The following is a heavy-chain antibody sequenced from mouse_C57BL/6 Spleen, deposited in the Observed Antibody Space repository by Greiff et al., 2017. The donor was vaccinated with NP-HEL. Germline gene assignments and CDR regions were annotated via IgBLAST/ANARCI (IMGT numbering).Heavy chain of an antibody. CDR3: TRAYYYGSRGGYYYAMDY. J-gene: IGHJ4*01. Sequence: DVQLQESGTVLARPGASVKMSCKTSGYTFTSYWMHWVKQRPGQGLEWIGAIYPGNSDTSYNQKFKGKAKLTAVTSASTAYMELSSLTNEDSAVYYCTRAYYYGSRGGYYYAMDYWGQGTSVTVSS. CDR2: IYPGNSDT. D-gene: IGHD1-1*01. V-gene: IGHV1-5*01. CDR1: GYTFTSYW.